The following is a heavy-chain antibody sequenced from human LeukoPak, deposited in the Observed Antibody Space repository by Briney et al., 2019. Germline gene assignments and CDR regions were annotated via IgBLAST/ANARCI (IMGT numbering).Heavy chain of an antibody. J-gene: IGHJ5*02. CDR2: ISSSSNNI. V-gene: IGHV3-11*01. CDR1: GFTFSDYY. Sequence: PGGSLRLSCAASGFTFSDYYMTWIRQAPGKGLEWVSYISSSSNNIHYANSVRGRFTISRDNAKNSVYLQMNSLRAEDTAIYYCARAAGWFDPWGPGTLVTVSS. CDR3: ARAAGWFDP.